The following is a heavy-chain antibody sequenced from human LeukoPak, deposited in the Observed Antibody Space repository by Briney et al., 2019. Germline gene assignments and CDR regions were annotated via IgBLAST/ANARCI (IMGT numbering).Heavy chain of an antibody. V-gene: IGHV3-53*01. CDR2: VYSGGST. CDR1: GFTVSSHY. CDR3: ARGGGSYGNYFDY. Sequence: GGSLRLSCAASGFTVSSHYMSWVRQAPGKGLEWVSVVYSGGSTYYADSVKGRFTISRDNCKNTLYLQMNSLRAEDTAVYYCARGGGSYGNYFDYWGQGTLVTVSS. J-gene: IGHJ4*02. D-gene: IGHD1-26*01.